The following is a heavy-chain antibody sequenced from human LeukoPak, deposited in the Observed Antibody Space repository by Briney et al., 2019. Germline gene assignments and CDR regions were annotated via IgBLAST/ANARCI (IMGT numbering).Heavy chain of an antibody. CDR3: ARPRGSCSGGSCYYYYFDY. V-gene: IGHV4-34*01. D-gene: IGHD2-15*01. CDR1: NGSYNRYY. Sequence: SEPLSLTCALYNGSYNRYYGRWIRKPPEGGGEWIRQNNRRKSTNYNPSIKSRVTISVTPSRNQFSLPVSSVTAADTAVYYCARPRGSCSGGSCYYYYFDYWGQGTLVTVSS. J-gene: IGHJ4*02. CDR2: NNRRKST.